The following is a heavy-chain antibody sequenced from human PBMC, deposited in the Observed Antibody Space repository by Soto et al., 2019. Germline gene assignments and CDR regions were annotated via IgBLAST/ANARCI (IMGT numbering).Heavy chain of an antibody. CDR3: AKERLARGFDY. CDR2: ISGGGDST. V-gene: IGHV3-23*01. CDR1: GFTFSNYA. J-gene: IGHJ4*02. Sequence: EVQLLDSGGGLVQPGGSLRLSCAASGFTFSNYAMNWVRQAPGKGLEWVLGISGGGDSTYYADSVKGRFTISRDNSKNTLFSQMNSLRAEDTAVYYCAKERLARGFDYWGQGTLVTVSS.